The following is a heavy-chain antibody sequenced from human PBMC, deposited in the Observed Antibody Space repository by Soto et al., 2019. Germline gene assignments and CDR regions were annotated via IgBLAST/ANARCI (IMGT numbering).Heavy chain of an antibody. J-gene: IGHJ4*02. Sequence: PSETLSLTCAFSGVSISSGGYSWSLIRQPPGKGLEWIGYIYHSGSTYYNPSLKSRVTISVDRSKNQFSLKLSSVTAADTAVYYCARGRYGSGSYFDYWGQGTLVTVSS. D-gene: IGHD3-10*01. CDR1: GVSISSGGYS. V-gene: IGHV4-30-2*01. CDR3: ARGRYGSGSYFDY. CDR2: IYHSGST.